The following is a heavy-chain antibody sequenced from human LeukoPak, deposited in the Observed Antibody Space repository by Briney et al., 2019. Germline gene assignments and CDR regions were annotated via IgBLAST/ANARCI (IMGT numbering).Heavy chain of an antibody. CDR1: GFTFSSYG. CDR2: IRYDGSNK. Sequence: GGSLRLSCAASGFTFSSYGMHWVRQAPGKGLEWVAFIRYDGSNKYYADSVKGRFTISRDNSKNTLYLQMNSLRAEDTAVYYCAKDLLEWLFPSDAFDIWGQGTMVTVSS. D-gene: IGHD3-3*01. J-gene: IGHJ3*02. CDR3: AKDLLEWLFPSDAFDI. V-gene: IGHV3-30*02.